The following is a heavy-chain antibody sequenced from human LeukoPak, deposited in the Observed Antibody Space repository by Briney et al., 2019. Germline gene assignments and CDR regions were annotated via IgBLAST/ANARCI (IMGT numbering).Heavy chain of an antibody. J-gene: IGHJ4*02. CDR1: GFTFSSYS. Sequence: GGSLRLSCAASGFTFSSYSMHWVRQAPGKGLVWVSRINSDGSSTSYADSVKGRFTISRDNAKNTLYLQMNSLRAEDTAVYYCARVMGYFDWLPQGGSIDYWGQGTLSPSPQ. CDR3: ARVMGYFDWLPQGGSIDY. V-gene: IGHV3-74*01. CDR2: INSDGSST. D-gene: IGHD3-9*01.